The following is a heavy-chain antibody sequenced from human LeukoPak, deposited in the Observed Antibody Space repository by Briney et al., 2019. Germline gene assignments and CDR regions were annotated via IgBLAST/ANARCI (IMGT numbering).Heavy chain of an antibody. Sequence: GSLRLSCEASGFSMSVYLMSWVRQARGKGLEWVGKIKQDGSERNYVDSVKGRFTISRDNAKKSLYLQMDSLRAEDAAVYYCARDWGAYYHFFDYWGQGTLVTVSS. V-gene: IGHV3-7*01. CDR2: IKQDGSER. CDR3: ARDWGAYYHFFDY. D-gene: IGHD3-22*01. CDR1: GFSMSVYL. J-gene: IGHJ4*02.